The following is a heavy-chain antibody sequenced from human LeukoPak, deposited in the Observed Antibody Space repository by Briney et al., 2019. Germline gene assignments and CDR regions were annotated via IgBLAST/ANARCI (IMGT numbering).Heavy chain of an antibody. CDR1: GGSISSSSYC. V-gene: IGHV4-39*07. CDR3: ARGAGLFEN. J-gene: IGHJ4*02. Sequence: SETLSLTCTVSGGSISSSSYCWGWIRQPPGKGLEWIGSIYYSGSTYYNPSLKSRVTISVDTSKNQFSLKLSSVTAADTAVYYCARGAGLFENWGQGTLVTVSS. D-gene: IGHD6-19*01. CDR2: IYYSGST.